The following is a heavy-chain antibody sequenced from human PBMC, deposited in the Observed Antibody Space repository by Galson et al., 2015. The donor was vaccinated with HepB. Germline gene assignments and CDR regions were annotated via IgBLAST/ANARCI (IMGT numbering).Heavy chain of an antibody. V-gene: IGHV1-2*06. CDR2: INPNSGGT. Sequence: SVKVSCKASGYTFTGYYMHWVRQAPGQGLEWMGRINPNSGGTNYAQKFQGRVTMTRDTSISTAYMELSRLRSDDTAVYYCARGLRITIFGVVQKSKNWFDPWGQGTLVTVSS. CDR3: ARGLRITIFGVVQKSKNWFDP. D-gene: IGHD3-3*01. CDR1: GYTFTGYY. J-gene: IGHJ5*02.